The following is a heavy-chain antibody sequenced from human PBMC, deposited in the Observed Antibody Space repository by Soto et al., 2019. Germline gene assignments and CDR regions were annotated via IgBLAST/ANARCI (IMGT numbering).Heavy chain of an antibody. V-gene: IGHV5-51*01. Sequence: GESLKISCKGSGYSFTSYWIGWVRQMPGKGLEWMGIIYPGDSDTRYSPSFQGQVTISADKSISTAYLQWSSLKASDTAMYYCARQRGQEQWPLLRFDPWGQGTLVTVSS. CDR2: IYPGDSDT. J-gene: IGHJ5*02. D-gene: IGHD6-19*01. CDR3: ARQRGQEQWPLLRFDP. CDR1: GYSFTSYW.